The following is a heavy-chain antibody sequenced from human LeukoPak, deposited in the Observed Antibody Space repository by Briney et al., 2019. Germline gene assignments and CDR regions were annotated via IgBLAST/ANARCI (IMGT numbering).Heavy chain of an antibody. D-gene: IGHD7-27*01. CDR1: GFTFDDYA. CDR3: ARDMGMGY. Sequence: PGGSLRLSCAASGFTFDDYAMHWVRQAPGKGLEWVSGISWNSGSIGYADSVKGRFTISRDNAKNSLYLQMNSLRAEDTAVYYCARDMGMGYWGQGTLVTVSS. CDR2: ISWNSGSI. V-gene: IGHV3-9*01. J-gene: IGHJ4*02.